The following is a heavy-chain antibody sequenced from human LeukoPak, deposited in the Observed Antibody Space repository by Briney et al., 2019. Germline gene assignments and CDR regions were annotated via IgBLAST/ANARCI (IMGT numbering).Heavy chain of an antibody. D-gene: IGHD2-2*01. J-gene: IGHJ5*02. Sequence: PGGSLRLSCAASGFTFSSYAMHWVRQAPGKGLEWVAVISYDGSNKYYADSVKGRFTISRDNSKNTLYLQMNSLRAEDTAVYYCASETNCSSTSCYSAWGQGTLVTVSS. CDR2: ISYDGSNK. V-gene: IGHV3-30-3*01. CDR3: ASETNCSSTSCYSA. CDR1: GFTFSSYA.